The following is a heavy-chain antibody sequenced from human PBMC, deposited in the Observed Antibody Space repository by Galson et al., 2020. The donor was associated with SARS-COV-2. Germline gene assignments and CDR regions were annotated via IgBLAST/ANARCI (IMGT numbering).Heavy chain of an antibody. D-gene: IGHD6-19*01. CDR3: AKMEGIAVAATPN. CDR2: ISGSGAST. Sequence: GGSLRLSCAASGFTFSXYXMSXVRQAPGKGLEWVSSISGSGASTYYADSVKGRFTISRDNSKNTLYLQMNSLRAEDTAIYYCAKMEGIAVAATPNWGQGTLVTVSS. V-gene: IGHV3-23*01. CDR1: GFTFSXYX. J-gene: IGHJ4*02.